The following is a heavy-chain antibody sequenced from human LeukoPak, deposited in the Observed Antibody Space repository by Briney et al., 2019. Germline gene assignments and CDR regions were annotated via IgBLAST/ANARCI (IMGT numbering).Heavy chain of an antibody. J-gene: IGHJ4*02. V-gene: IGHV1-2*02. CDR1: GYTFTGYY. D-gene: IGHD2-2*01. Sequence: ASVKVCCKASGYTFTGYYMHWVRQAPGQGLEWMGWINPNSGGTNYAQKFQGRVTMTRDTSISTAYMELSRLRSDDTAVYYCARVRGYCSSTSCSVFDYWGQGTLVTVSS. CDR2: INPNSGGT. CDR3: ARVRGYCSSTSCSVFDY.